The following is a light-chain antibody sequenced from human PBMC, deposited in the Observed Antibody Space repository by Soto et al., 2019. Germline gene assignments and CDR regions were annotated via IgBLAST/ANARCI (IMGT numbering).Light chain of an antibody. CDR1: SSNIGAGSD. J-gene: IGLJ1*01. CDR3: QSYDSSLSGSV. V-gene: IGLV1-40*01. CDR2: VSN. Sequence: QSVLTQPPSVSGAPGQRVTISCTGSSSNIGAGSDVHWYQHFPGTAPKLLIYVSNNRPSGVPDRFSGSKSGTSASLAITGLQAEDEAHYYCQSYDSSLSGSVFGGGTKVTVL.